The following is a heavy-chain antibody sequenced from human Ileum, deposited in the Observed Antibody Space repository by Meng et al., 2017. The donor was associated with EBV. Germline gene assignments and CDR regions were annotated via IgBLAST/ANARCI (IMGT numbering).Heavy chain of an antibody. V-gene: IGHV1-3*01. D-gene: IGHD1-7*01. J-gene: IGHJ4*02. CDR1: GYNFSSSVYV. Sequence: HVQLVLSGGVLKKPGALVKVSCKASGYNFSSSVYVVPWVHHARGQRPEWMGWINACNGNTKYSEQFRGRSTITRDTSANTAYMEVSSLKSEDTAVYFCARGPLPVNWNYVPFDYWGQGTLVTVSS. CDR3: ARGPLPVNWNYVPFDY. CDR2: INACNGNT.